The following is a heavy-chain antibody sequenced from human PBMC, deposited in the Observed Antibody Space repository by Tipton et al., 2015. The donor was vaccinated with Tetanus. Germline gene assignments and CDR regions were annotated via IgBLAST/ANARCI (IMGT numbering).Heavy chain of an antibody. V-gene: IGHV5-51*01. CDR2: IYPSDSDT. CDR1: GYAFNIYW. Sequence: QSGPEVKKPGESLKISCQGSGYAFNIYWLAWVRQMPGKGLEWMGIIYPSDSDTRYSPSFQGHVTISADKPISTAYLQWTSLKPSDTAIYFCARLPKHYSASGSTWGQGTLVTVSS. J-gene: IGHJ5*02. D-gene: IGHD3-10*01. CDR3: ARLPKHYSASGST.